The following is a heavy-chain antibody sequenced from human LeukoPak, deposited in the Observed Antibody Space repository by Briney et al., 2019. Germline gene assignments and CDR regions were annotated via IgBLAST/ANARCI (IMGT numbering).Heavy chain of an antibody. CDR1: GFTFDDYA. CDR3: ARDRLYSDYYYYYYMDV. CDR2: ISGDGGST. D-gene: IGHD5-12*01. V-gene: IGHV3-43*02. J-gene: IGHJ6*03. Sequence: PGGSLRLSCAASGFTFDDYAMHWVRHAPGKGLEWVSLISGDGGSTYYADSVKGRFTISRDNSKNSLYLQMNSLRAEDTAVYYCARDRLYSDYYYYYYMDVWGKGTTVTVSS.